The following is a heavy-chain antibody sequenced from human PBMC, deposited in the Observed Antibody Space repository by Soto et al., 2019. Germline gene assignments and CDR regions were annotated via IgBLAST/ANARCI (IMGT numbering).Heavy chain of an antibody. CDR1: GFTFSSFW. D-gene: IGHD4-17*01. CDR3: TRHGPGDYFLFDT. CDR2: ASPDGTST. V-gene: IGHV3-74*01. J-gene: IGHJ5*02. Sequence: IRLSCAASGFTFSSFWMHWVRQAPGKGLEWVSRASPDGTSTSYADSVKGRFTITRDNAKTTLYMQMNSLRAEDTAVYYCTRHGPGDYFLFDTWGQGTLVTVSS.